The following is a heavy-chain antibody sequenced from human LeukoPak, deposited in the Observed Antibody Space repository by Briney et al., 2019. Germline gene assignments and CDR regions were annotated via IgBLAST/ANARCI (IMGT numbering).Heavy chain of an antibody. V-gene: IGHV3-30-3*01. Sequence: PGRPLRLSCAASGFTFSSYAMHWVRQAPGKGLEWVAVISYDGSNKYYADSVKGRFTISRDNSKNTLYLQMNSLRAEDTAVYYCARAGAVAAPWGAFDYWGQGTLVTVSS. J-gene: IGHJ4*02. CDR3: ARAGAVAAPWGAFDY. CDR1: GFTFSSYA. CDR2: ISYDGSNK. D-gene: IGHD6-19*01.